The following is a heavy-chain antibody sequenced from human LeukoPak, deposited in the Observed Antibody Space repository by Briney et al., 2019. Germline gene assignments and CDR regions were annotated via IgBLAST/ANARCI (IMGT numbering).Heavy chain of an antibody. J-gene: IGHJ5*02. Sequence: SETLSLTCTVSGGSISSYYWSWIRQPAGKGLEWIGRIYTSGSTNYNPSLTSRVTMSVDTSKNQFSLKLSSVTAADTAVYYCARDRGITMIRTMDNWFDPWGQGTLVTVSS. CDR3: ARDRGITMIRTMDNWFDP. CDR2: IYTSGST. CDR1: GGSISSYY. D-gene: IGHD3-22*01. V-gene: IGHV4-4*07.